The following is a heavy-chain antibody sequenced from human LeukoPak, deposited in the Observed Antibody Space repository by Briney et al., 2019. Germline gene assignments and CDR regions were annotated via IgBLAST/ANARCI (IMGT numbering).Heavy chain of an antibody. CDR3: ATDSSSSSYY. D-gene: IGHD6-6*01. CDR2: IKSKTDGGTT. CDR1: GSSFSNAW. J-gene: IGHJ4*02. V-gene: IGHV3-15*01. Sequence: GSLRLSCAASGSSFSNAWMSWVRQAPGKGLEWVGRIKSKTDGGTTEYAAPVKGRLNISRDDSKNTLYLQMNSLKTEDTAVYYCATDSSSSSYYWGQGTLVTVSS.